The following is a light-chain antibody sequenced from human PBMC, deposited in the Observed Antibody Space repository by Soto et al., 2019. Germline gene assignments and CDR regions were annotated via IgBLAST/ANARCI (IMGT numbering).Light chain of an antibody. V-gene: IGKV1-12*01. CDR3: QEAYSFPIP. J-gene: IGKJ5*01. CDR2: HAS. CDR1: QDIGSW. Sequence: QITQSPAFVSASVGDRVTIFCRASQDIGSWLAWYQQKPGKPPTLMIYHASRLESGVPSRFSASGSGTSFTLTINDLQPEDFATYYCQEAYSFPIPFGQGTLLEIK.